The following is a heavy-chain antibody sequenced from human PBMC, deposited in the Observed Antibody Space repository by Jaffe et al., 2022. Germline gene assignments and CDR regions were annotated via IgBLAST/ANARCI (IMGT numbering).Heavy chain of an antibody. J-gene: IGHJ3*02. CDR1: GFTFSSYE. CDR3: ARAVQRAYYYDSSGYQEDAFDI. Sequence: EVQLVESGGGLVQPGGSLRLSCAASGFTFSSYEMNWVRQAPGKGLEWVSYISSSGSTIYYADSVKGRFTISRDNAKNSLYLQMNSLRAEDTAVYYCARAVQRAYYYDSSGYQEDAFDIWGQGTMVTVSS. D-gene: IGHD3-22*01. V-gene: IGHV3-48*03. CDR2: ISSSGSTI.